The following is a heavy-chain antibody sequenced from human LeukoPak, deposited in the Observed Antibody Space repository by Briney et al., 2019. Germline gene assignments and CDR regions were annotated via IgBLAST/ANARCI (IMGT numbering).Heavy chain of an antibody. CDR3: ARDRYDILTGRTDYFDY. V-gene: IGHV4-61*01. CDR2: IYYSGST. J-gene: IGHJ4*02. Sequence: SETLSLTCTVSGGSVSSGSYYWRWIRQPRGKGLEWIGYIYYSGSTNYNPSLKSRVTISVDTSKNQFSLKLSSVTAADTAVYYCARDRYDILTGRTDYFDYWGQGALVTVSS. CDR1: GGSVSSGSYY. D-gene: IGHD3-9*01.